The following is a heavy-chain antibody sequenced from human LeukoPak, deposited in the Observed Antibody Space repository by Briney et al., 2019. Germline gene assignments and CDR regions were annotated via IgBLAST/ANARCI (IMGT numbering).Heavy chain of an antibody. J-gene: IGHJ4*02. CDR2: IYYSGST. D-gene: IGHD3-16*02. CDR3: ARQLEDYVWGSYRYPSFDY. Sequence: SETLSLTCTVSGGSISSSSYYWGWIRQPPGKGLEWIGSIYYSGSTYYNPSLKSRVTISVDTSKNQFSLKLSSVTAAHTAVYYCARQLEDYVWGSYRYPSFDYWGQGTLVTVSS. CDR1: GGSISSSSYY. V-gene: IGHV4-39*01.